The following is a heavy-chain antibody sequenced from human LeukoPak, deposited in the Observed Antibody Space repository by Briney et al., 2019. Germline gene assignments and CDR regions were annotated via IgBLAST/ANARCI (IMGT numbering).Heavy chain of an antibody. CDR3: STIAAAGHFDY. CDR1: GFTFSSYS. D-gene: IGHD6-13*01. J-gene: IGHJ4*02. V-gene: IGHV3-48*01. CDR2: ISSSSSTI. Sequence: GSLRLSCAASGFTFSSYSMNWVRQAPGKGLEWVSYISSSSSTIYYADSVKGRFTISRDNAKNSLYLQMNSLRAEDTAVYYCSTIAAAGHFDYWGQGTLVTVSS.